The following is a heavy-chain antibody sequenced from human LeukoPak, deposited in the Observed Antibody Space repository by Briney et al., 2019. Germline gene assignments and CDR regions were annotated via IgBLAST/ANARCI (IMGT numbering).Heavy chain of an antibody. J-gene: IGHJ4*02. CDR3: ARSEGYCSGGSCFFPRPFDY. CDR1: GYTFTSYG. D-gene: IGHD2-15*01. Sequence: AAVKVSCKASGYTFTSYGISWVRQTPGQGLEWMGWINPNSGGTNYAQKFQGRVTMTRDTSISTAYMELSRLRSDDTAVYYCARSEGYCSGGSCFFPRPFDYWGQGTLVTVSS. V-gene: IGHV1-2*02. CDR2: INPNSGGT.